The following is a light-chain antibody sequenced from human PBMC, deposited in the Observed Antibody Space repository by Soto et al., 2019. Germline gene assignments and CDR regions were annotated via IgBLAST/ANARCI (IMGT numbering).Light chain of an antibody. Sequence: EIVLTQSPATLSLSPGERATLSCRASQSVSSYLAWYQQKPGQAPRLLIYDASNRATGIPARLSGSGSGTDCTVTISSLEPEDFAVYYCQQRSNWARGVSFGGGAKVEIK. CDR3: QQRSNWARGVS. J-gene: IGKJ4*01. CDR1: QSVSSY. CDR2: DAS. V-gene: IGKV3-11*01.